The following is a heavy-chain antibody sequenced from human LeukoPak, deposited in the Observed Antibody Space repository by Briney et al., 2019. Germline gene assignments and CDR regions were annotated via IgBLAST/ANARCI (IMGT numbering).Heavy chain of an antibody. CDR2: ISSSGSTI. D-gene: IGHD6-13*01. J-gene: IGHJ4*02. Sequence: PGGSLRLSCAASGFTFSSSSMNWVRQAPGKGLEWVSYISSSGSTIYYADSVKGRFTISRDNAKNSLYLQMNSLRAEDTAVYYCARGYYGYSSSWWDYWGQGTLVTVSS. CDR3: ARGYYGYSSSWWDY. V-gene: IGHV3-48*04. CDR1: GFTFSSSS.